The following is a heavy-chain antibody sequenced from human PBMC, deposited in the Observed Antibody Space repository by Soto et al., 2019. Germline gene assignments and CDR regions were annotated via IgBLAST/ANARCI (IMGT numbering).Heavy chain of an antibody. CDR2: IYYSGST. CDR1: GGSISSYY. CDR3: ARLVVTRFDP. Sequence: SETLSLTCPVSGGSISSYYWSWIRQPPGKGLEWIGYIYYSGSTNYNPSLKSRVTISVDTSKNQFSLKLSSVTAADTAVYYCARLVVTRFDPWGQGTLVTVSS. V-gene: IGHV4-59*08. D-gene: IGHD2-21*02. J-gene: IGHJ5*02.